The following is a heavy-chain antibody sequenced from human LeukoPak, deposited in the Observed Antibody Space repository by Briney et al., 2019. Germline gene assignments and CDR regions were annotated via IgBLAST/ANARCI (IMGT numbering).Heavy chain of an antibody. CDR3: ARDLYYYDSSDRRVDY. Sequence: SVKVSCRASGGTFSSYAISWVRQAPGQGLEWMGGIIPIFGTANYAQKFQGRVTITADESTSTAYMELSSLRSEDTAVYYCARDLYYYDSSDRRVDYWGQGTLVTVSS. D-gene: IGHD3-22*01. V-gene: IGHV1-69*01. J-gene: IGHJ4*02. CDR2: IIPIFGTA. CDR1: GGTFSSYA.